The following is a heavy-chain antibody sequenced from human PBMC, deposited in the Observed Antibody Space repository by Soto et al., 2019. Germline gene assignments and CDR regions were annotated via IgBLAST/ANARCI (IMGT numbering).Heavy chain of an antibody. J-gene: IGHJ5*02. Sequence: PGGSLRISCAASGFTFSSYSMNWVRQAPGKGLEWVSSISSSSSYIYYADSVKGRFTISRDNAKNSLYLQMNSLRAEDTAVYYCARDEQQLVRGWFDPSRPGTLVTVFS. V-gene: IGHV3-21*01. CDR3: ARDEQQLVRGWFDP. CDR2: ISSSSSYI. CDR1: GFTFSSYS. D-gene: IGHD6-13*01.